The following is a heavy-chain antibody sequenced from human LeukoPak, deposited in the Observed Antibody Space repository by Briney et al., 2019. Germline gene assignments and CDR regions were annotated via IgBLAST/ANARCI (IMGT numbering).Heavy chain of an antibody. CDR3: ARGAAAAGLDY. D-gene: IGHD6-13*01. CDR1: GYTFINNY. V-gene: IGHV1-46*01. Sequence: VASVKVSCKASGYTFINNYMRWVRQAPGQGLEWMGVINPRGGGTNYAQRFQGRVTMTTDTSTSTVYMELSSLTSEDPAVYYCARGAAAAGLDYWGQGTPVTASS. CDR2: INPRGGGT. J-gene: IGHJ4*02.